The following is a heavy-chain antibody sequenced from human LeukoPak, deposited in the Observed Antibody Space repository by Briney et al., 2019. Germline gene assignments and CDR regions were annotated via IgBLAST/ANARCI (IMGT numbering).Heavy chain of an antibody. Sequence: PGRSLRLSCAASGFTFSSYAMHWVRQAPGKGLEWVAVISYDGSNKYYADSVKGRFTVSRDNSNNTVYLQMNSLRAEDTALYYCAKNPLRAAPGFFDYWGRGTLVTVSS. V-gene: IGHV3-30*04. D-gene: IGHD6-13*01. J-gene: IGHJ4*02. CDR2: ISYDGSNK. CDR1: GFTFSSYA. CDR3: AKNPLRAAPGFFDY.